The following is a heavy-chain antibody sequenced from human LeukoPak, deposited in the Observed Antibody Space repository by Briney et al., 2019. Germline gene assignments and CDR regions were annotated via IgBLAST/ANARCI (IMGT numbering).Heavy chain of an antibody. J-gene: IGHJ4*02. D-gene: IGHD3-22*01. CDR1: GYTFTSYY. CDR2: INPSCGIT. CDR3: AIFITDY. Sequence: SSVKVSCKASGYTFTSYYMHWVLQAPGQALEWMGIINPSCGITSYAQKFQVRVTMTRDMSTSTLYMELTSVKSYDSAGYYCAIFITDYWGQGRLVTVSS. V-gene: IGHV1-46*01.